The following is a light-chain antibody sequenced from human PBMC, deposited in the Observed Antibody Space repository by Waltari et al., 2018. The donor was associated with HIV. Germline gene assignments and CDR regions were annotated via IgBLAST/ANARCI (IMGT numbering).Light chain of an antibody. CDR2: EVN. J-gene: IGLJ2*01. CDR1: SSDVGSYNL. Sequence: QSALTQPASVSGSPGQSITMSCTGTSSDVGSYNLVSWYQQHPGKAPKLIIYEVNKRPPGITKRFSGFKAGNTASLTITGLQAEDEADYHCCSYAIGGTFVFGGGTKVTVL. CDR3: CSYAIGGTFV. V-gene: IGLV2-23*02.